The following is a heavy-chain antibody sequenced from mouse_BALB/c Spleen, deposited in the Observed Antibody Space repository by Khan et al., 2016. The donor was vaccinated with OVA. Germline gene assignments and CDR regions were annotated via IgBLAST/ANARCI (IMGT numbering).Heavy chain of an antibody. CDR1: GFDFSRYW. CDR2: INPDSSTI. J-gene: IGHJ2*01. V-gene: IGHV4-1*02. Sequence: EVKLLESGGGLVQPGGSLKLSCAASGFDFSRYWMSWVRQAPGKGLEWIGEINPDSSTINYTPSLKDKFIFSRDNAKNTLYLQMSKVRSEDTALYYGARLYYYGYFDYWGQGTTLTVSS. D-gene: IGHD1-1*01. CDR3: ARLYYYGYFDY.